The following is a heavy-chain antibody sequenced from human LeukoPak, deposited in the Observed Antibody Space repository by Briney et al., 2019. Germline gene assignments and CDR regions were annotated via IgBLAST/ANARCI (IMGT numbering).Heavy chain of an antibody. V-gene: IGHV3-7*01. D-gene: IGHD3-22*01. CDR1: GFTFSSYW. CDR2: IKQDGSEK. Sequence: GGSLRLSCAASGFTFSSYWMSWVRQAPGKGLEWVANIKQDGSEKYYVDSVKGRFTISRDDAKNSLYLQMNSLRAEDTAVYYCAIGTYYYDSSGPTQLPDYWGQGTLVTVSS. CDR3: AIGTYYYDSSGPTQLPDY. J-gene: IGHJ4*02.